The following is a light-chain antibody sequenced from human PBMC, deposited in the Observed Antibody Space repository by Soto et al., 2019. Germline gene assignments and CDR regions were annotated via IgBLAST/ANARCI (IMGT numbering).Light chain of an antibody. J-gene: IGKJ5*01. CDR2: GAS. CDR3: QQYGSSPPIT. V-gene: IGKV3-20*01. Sequence: EIVLTQSPGTLSLSPGESATLSCRASQTVGNNYLGWYQQRPGQAPRLLIYGASSRATGIPDRFSGSGSGTDFTLTISRLEPEDFAVYYCQQYGSSPPITFGPGTRLEIK. CDR1: QTVGNNY.